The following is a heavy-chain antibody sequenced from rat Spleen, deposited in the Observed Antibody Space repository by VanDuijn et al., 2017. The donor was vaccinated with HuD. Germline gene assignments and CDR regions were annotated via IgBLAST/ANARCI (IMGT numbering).Heavy chain of an antibody. Sequence: EVQLVESGGGLVQPGRSLKLSCVASGFTFNNYWMTWIRQPPGKGLEWVASISKPGGNTYYADSVKGRFTISRDNAKTTLYLQMNSLRSEDTATYYCARPHSSHYVMDAWGQGASVTVSS. CDR1: GFTFNNYW. J-gene: IGHJ4*01. D-gene: IGHD1-8*01. CDR2: ISKPGGNT. CDR3: ARPHSSHYVMDA. V-gene: IGHV5-31*01.